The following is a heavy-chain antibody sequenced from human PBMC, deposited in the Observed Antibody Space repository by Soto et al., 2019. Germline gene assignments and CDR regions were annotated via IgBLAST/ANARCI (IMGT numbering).Heavy chain of an antibody. J-gene: IGHJ6*02. D-gene: IGHD6-13*01. Sequence: EVQLLESGGGLVQPGGSLRLSCAASGFTFSSYAMSWVRQAPGKRLEWVSVISGSGDSTYYADSVRGRFTISRDNSKNTLYLQMNSLRAEDTAVYYCAKDRDGAAAGPTKFYGMDVRGQGTTVTVSS. CDR2: ISGSGDST. V-gene: IGHV3-23*01. CDR1: GFTFSSYA. CDR3: AKDRDGAAAGPTKFYGMDV.